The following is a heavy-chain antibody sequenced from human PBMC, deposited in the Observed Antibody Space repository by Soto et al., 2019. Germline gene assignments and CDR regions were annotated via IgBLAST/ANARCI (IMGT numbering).Heavy chain of an antibody. CDR3: ARESITIFGVEIYYYYGMDV. J-gene: IGHJ6*02. CDR2: IIPIFGTA. Sequence: ASVKVSCKASGGTFSSYAISWVRQAPGQGLEWMGGIIPIFGTANYAQKFQGRVTTTADESTSTAYMELSSLRSEDTAVYYCARESITIFGVEIYYYYGMDVWGQGTTVTVSS. V-gene: IGHV1-69*13. D-gene: IGHD3-3*01. CDR1: GGTFSSYA.